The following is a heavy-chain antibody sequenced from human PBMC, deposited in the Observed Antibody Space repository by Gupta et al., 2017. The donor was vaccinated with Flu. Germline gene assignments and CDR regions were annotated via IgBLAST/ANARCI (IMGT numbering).Heavy chain of an antibody. CDR2: VGAGGDRT. V-gene: IGHV3-23*01. CDR3: AKDRSGNPAIDY. J-gene: IGHJ4*02. Sequence: GWVSTVGAGGDRTYYADSVMGRFTISRDNSKNTVYLQMNSLRGDDTAVYYCAKDRSGNPAIDYWGQGTLVTVPA. D-gene: IGHD6-13*01.